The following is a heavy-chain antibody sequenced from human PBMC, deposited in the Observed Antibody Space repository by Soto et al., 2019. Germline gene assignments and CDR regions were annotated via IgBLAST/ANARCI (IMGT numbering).Heavy chain of an antibody. V-gene: IGHV3-15*01. J-gene: IGHJ6*02. CDR3: TTSGGGAMVRGVIPRQKWDYYGMDV. Sequence: GGSLRLSCAASGFTFSNAWMSWVRQAPGKGLEWVGRIKSKTDGGTTDYAAPVKGRFTISRDDSKNTLYLQMNSLKTEDTAVYYCTTSGGGAMVRGVIPRQKWDYYGMDVWGQGTTVTVSS. CDR2: IKSKTDGGTT. CDR1: GFTFSNAW. D-gene: IGHD3-10*01.